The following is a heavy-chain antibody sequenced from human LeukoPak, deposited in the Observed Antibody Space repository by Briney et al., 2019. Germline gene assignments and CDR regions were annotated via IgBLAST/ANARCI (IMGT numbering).Heavy chain of an antibody. CDR1: GFTFSSYA. V-gene: IGHV3-23*01. J-gene: IGHJ4*01. D-gene: IGHD6-19*01. CDR2: ISGSGGST. CDR3: AKGIYSSGWSYFDY. Sequence: GGSLRLSCAASGFTFSSYAMSWVRQAPGKGLEWVSAISGSGGSTYYADSVKGRFTISRDNSKNTLYLQMNTLRAEDSALYYCAKGIYSSGWSYFDYWGHGTLVTVSS.